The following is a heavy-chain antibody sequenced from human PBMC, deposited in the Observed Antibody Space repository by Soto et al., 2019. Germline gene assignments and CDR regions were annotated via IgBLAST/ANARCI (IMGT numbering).Heavy chain of an antibody. D-gene: IGHD6-19*01. Sequence: EVQLLESGGGVVQPRGSLGLSCVASGFNFKKFAMAWVRQAAGEGLEWVSGISCCGGSASYADSVKGRFSIARDDSKNTVSLQLNSLRVEDTAQYYCAKADGQQWLIPHLDNWGQGTLVTVS. CDR3: AKADGQQWLIPHLDN. CDR2: ISCCGGSA. J-gene: IGHJ4*02. V-gene: IGHV3-23*01. CDR1: GFNFKKFA.